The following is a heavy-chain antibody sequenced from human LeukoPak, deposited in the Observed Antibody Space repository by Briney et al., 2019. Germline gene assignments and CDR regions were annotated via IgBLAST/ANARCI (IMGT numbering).Heavy chain of an antibody. D-gene: IGHD6-13*01. CDR2: IYYSGST. J-gene: IGHJ4*02. V-gene: IGHV4-34*01. CDR1: GGSFSGYY. CDR3: ARSMSSTYYY. Sequence: PSETLSLTCAVYGGSFSGYYWSWIRQPPGKGLEWIGSIYYSGSTYYNPSLKSRVTISVDTSKNQFSLKLSSVTAADTAVYYCARSMSSTYYYWGQGTLVTVSS.